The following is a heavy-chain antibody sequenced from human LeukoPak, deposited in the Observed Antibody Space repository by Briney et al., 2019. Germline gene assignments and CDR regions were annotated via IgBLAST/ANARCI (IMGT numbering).Heavy chain of an antibody. CDR3: ARDRHDYGVYEPDY. V-gene: IGHV3-30-3*01. CDR1: GFTFSNYA. J-gene: IGHJ4*02. CDR2: TSHDGSNE. Sequence: GGSLRLSCAASGFTFSNYAMHWVRQAPGKGLEWVAVTSHDGSNEFYADSVKGRFIISRDNAKNTLYLQMNSLRAEDTAVYYRARDRHDYGVYEPDYWGQGTLVTVSS. D-gene: IGHD4-17*01.